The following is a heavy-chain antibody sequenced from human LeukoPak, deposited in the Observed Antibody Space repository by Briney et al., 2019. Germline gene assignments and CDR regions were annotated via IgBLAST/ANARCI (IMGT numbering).Heavy chain of an antibody. CDR3: ASWTYSYGSGSYQEAGYFQH. CDR2: ISYDGSNK. CDR1: GFTFSSYA. Sequence: GGSLRLSCAASGFTFSSYAMHWVRQAPGKGLEWVAVISYDGSNKYYADSVKGRFTISRDNSKNTLYLQMNSLRAEDTAVYYCASWTYSYGSGSYQEAGYFQHWGQGTLVTVSS. V-gene: IGHV3-30-3*01. J-gene: IGHJ1*01. D-gene: IGHD3-10*01.